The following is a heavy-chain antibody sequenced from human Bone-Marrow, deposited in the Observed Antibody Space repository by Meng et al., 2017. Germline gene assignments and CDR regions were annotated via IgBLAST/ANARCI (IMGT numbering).Heavy chain of an antibody. D-gene: IGHD3-10*01. Sequence: QVQLQQWGEGLLKPSETLSLTCAVYGGSFSGNSWSWIRQPPGKGLEWIGEINQSGSAKYNPSLKSRVTMSADSSKKQFSLKMCSMTAADTAVYYCARRGGSGHYSPWGQGTLVTVSS. CDR2: INQSGSA. CDR3: ARRGGSGHYSP. CDR1: GGSFSGNS. J-gene: IGHJ5*02. V-gene: IGHV4-34*01.